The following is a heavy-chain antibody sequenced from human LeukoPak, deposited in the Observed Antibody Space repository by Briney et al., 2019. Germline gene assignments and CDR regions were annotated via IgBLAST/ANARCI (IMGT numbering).Heavy chain of an antibody. CDR2: IYPGDSDT. CDR1: GYSFTSYW. D-gene: IGHD2-21*02. CDR3: ARLVVTPPPYFDY. Sequence: GESLKISCKGSGYSFTSYWIGWVRQMPGKGLEWVGIIYPGDSDTSYSPSFQGQVTISADTSISTAYLQWSSLKASDTAMYYCARLVVTPPPYFDYWGQGTLVTVSS. J-gene: IGHJ4*02. V-gene: IGHV5-51*01.